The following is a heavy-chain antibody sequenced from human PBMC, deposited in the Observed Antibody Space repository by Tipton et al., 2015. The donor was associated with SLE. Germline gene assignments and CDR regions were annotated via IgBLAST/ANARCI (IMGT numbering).Heavy chain of an antibody. J-gene: IGHJ4*02. CDR2: IHHSGST. CDR1: GGSISNYY. Sequence: TLSLTCTVSGGSISNYYWSWIRQPPGKGLEWIGYIHHSGSTIYTPSLKSRVTISIDTSKKQFSLKLSSVTAADTAVYYCARGIAQDYWGQGTLVTVSS. V-gene: IGHV4-59*01. D-gene: IGHD6-13*01. CDR3: ARGIAQDY.